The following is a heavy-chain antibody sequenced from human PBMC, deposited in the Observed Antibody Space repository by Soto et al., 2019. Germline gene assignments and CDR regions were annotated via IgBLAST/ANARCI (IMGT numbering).Heavy chain of an antibody. CDR3: ARVPAGGNSDYFDY. CDR2: IYYTGST. J-gene: IGHJ4*02. D-gene: IGHD2-21*02. V-gene: IGHV4-30-4*01. CDR1: GGSVSSGDYY. Sequence: PSETLSLTCTVSGGSVSSGDYYWSWIRQPPGKGLEWIGYIYYTGSTYYHPSLKSRVTMSVDTSKNQFSLKLSSVTAADTAVYYCARVPAGGNSDYFDYWGQGTLVTVSS.